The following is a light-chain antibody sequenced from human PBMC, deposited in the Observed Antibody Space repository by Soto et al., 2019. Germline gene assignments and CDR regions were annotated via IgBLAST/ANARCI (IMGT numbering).Light chain of an antibody. J-gene: IGLJ2*01. CDR2: EVT. CDR3: SSYGGSNNVL. Sequence: QSALTQPPSASGSPGQSVTIPCTGTSSDIGAYVFVSWYQKYPGKAPKLMIYEVTKRPSGVPDRFSGSKSGNTASLTVSGLQTEDEADYYCSSYGGSNNVLFGGGTKLTVL. V-gene: IGLV2-8*01. CDR1: SSDIGAYVF.